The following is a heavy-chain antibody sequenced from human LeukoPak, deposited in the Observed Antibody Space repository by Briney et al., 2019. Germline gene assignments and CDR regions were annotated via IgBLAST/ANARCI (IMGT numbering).Heavy chain of an antibody. CDR3: AKDFGGPTMVVRSDPLGYYFDY. Sequence: GGSLRLSCAASGFTFSSYAMSWARQAPGKGLEWVSAISGSGGSTYYADSVKGRFTISRDNSKNTLYLQMNSLRAEDTAVYYCAKDFGGPTMVVRSDPLGYYFDYWGQGTLVTVSS. CDR2: ISGSGGST. V-gene: IGHV3-23*01. D-gene: IGHD4/OR15-4a*01. J-gene: IGHJ4*02. CDR1: GFTFSSYA.